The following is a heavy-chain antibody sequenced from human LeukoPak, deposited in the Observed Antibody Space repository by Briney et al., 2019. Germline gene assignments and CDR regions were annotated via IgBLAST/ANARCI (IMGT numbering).Heavy chain of an antibody. CDR3: AAGRGVLRFLEPFDP. J-gene: IGHJ5*02. CDR2: IYYSGST. V-gene: IGHV4-59*11. Sequence: SETLSLTCTVSGGSISSHYWSWIRQPPGKGLEWTGYIYYSGSTNYNPSLKSRVTISVDTSKNQFSLKLSSVTAADTAVYYCAAGRGVLRFLEPFDPWGQGTLVTVSS. CDR1: GGSISSHY. D-gene: IGHD3-3*01.